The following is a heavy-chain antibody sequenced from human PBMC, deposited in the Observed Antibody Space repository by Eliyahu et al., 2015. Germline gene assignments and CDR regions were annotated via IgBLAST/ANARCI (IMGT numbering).Heavy chain of an antibody. CDR3: ARIKITVVLPMDV. V-gene: IGHV3-7*03. D-gene: IGHD2-2*01. CDR2: IKQDGSEK. Sequence: EVQLVESGGGLVHPGGSLRLSCAASGFTFSSYWMTWVRQAPGKGLEWVANIKQDGSEKYYVDSVKGRFTISRDNAKNSLYLQMNSLRAEDTAVYYCARIKITVVLPMDVWGKGTTVTVSS. CDR1: GFTFSSYW. J-gene: IGHJ6*03.